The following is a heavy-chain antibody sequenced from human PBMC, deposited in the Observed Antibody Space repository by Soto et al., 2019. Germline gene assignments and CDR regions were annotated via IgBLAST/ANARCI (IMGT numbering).Heavy chain of an antibody. V-gene: IGHV3-7*01. J-gene: IGHJ4*02. CDR3: ASYSSGYYYRVDY. CDR1: GFTFSSYW. CDR2: IKQDGSEK. Sequence: GGSLRLSCAASGFTFSSYWMSWVRQAPGKGLEWVANIKQDGSEKYYVDSVKGRFTISRDNAKNSLYLQMNSLRAEDTAVYYCASYSSGYYYRVDYWGQGTLVTVSS. D-gene: IGHD3-22*01.